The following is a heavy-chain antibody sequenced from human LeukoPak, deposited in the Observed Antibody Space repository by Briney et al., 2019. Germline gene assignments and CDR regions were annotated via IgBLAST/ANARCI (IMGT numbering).Heavy chain of an antibody. CDR2: IYHSGST. CDR1: GGSVSSGSYY. V-gene: IGHV4-61*01. J-gene: IGHJ4*02. CDR3: ASLKGDYYDSSGPFDY. D-gene: IGHD3-22*01. Sequence: SETLSLTCTVSGGSVSSGSYYWSWIRQPPGKGLEWIGYIYHSGSTYYNPSLKSRVTISVDRSKNQFSLKLSSVTAADTAVYYCASLKGDYYDSSGPFDYWGQGTLVTVSS.